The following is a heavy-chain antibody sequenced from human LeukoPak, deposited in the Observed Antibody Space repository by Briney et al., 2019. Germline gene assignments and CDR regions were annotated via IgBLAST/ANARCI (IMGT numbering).Heavy chain of an antibody. J-gene: IGHJ4*02. CDR1: GFTFSDSA. Sequence: PGGSLRLSCAASGFTFSDSAMHWVRQAPGKGLEWVGRIRSKANSYATAYAASVKGRFTISRDDSKNTAYLQMNSLKTEDTAVYYCTRLGATNNYWGQGTLVTVSS. V-gene: IGHV3-73*01. CDR3: TRLGATNNY. D-gene: IGHD1-26*01. CDR2: IRSKANSYAT.